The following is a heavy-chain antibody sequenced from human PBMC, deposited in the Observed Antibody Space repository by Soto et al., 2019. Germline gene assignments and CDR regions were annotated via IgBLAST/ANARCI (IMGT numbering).Heavy chain of an antibody. Sequence: QVQLQQWGAGLLKPSETLSLTCAVYGGSFSGYYWSWIRQPPGKGLEWIGEINHSGSTNYNPSLKSRVTISVDTSKYQFSLKLSSVTAADTAVYYCARAEPNYYYGSGSYYLWGQGTLVTVSS. D-gene: IGHD3-10*01. CDR2: INHSGST. J-gene: IGHJ4*02. V-gene: IGHV4-34*01. CDR1: GGSFSGYY. CDR3: ARAEPNYYYGSGSYYL.